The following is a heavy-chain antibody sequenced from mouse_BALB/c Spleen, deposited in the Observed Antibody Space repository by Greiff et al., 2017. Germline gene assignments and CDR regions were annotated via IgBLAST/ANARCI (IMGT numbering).Heavy chain of an antibody. D-gene: IGHD1-1*01. CDR2: INSNGGST. J-gene: IGHJ2*01. Sequence: EVKLVESGGGLVQPGGSLKLSCAASGFTFSSYGMSWVRQTPDKRLELVATINSNGGSTYYPDSVKGRFTISRDNAKNTLYLQMSSLKSEDTAMYYCAREAYYYGSSYSFFDYWGQGTTLTVSS. V-gene: IGHV5-6-3*01. CDR3: AREAYYYGSSYSFFDY. CDR1: GFTFSSYG.